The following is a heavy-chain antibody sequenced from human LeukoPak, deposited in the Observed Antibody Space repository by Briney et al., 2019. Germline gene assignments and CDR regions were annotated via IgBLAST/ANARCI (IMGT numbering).Heavy chain of an antibody. V-gene: IGHV3-23*01. CDR2: ISGSGGST. D-gene: IGHD2-15*01. J-gene: IGHJ4*02. Sequence: GGSLRLSCAASGFTFSSYAMSWVRQAPGKGLEWVSAISGSGGSTYYADSVKGRLTISRDNSKNTLYLQMNSLRAEDTAVYYCAKVVIYCSGGSCQIDYWGQGTLVTVSS. CDR1: GFTFSSYA. CDR3: AKVVIYCSGGSCQIDY.